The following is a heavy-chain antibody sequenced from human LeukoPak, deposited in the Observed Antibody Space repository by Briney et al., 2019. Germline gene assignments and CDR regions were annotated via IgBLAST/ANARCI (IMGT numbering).Heavy chain of an antibody. D-gene: IGHD3-22*01. CDR1: GLTFSSYAM. CDR3: ARVSTITMIVVVITSRYFDL. V-gene: IGHV4-4*02. CDR2: IYHSGST. J-gene: IGHJ2*01. Sequence: PGGSLRLSCAASGLTFSSYAMSWVRQPPGKGLEWIGEIYHSGSTNYNPSLKSRVTISVDKSKNQFSLKLSSVTAADTAVYYCARVSTITMIVVVITSRYFDLWGRGTLVTVSS.